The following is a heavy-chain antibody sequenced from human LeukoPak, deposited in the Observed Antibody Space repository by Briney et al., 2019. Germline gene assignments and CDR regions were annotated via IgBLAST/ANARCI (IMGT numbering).Heavy chain of an antibody. D-gene: IGHD4-23*01. J-gene: IGHJ6*02. CDR1: GGSISSSSYY. CDR3: ARDRTDYGGNSDLFYYYYYGMDV. V-gene: IGHV4-39*07. Sequence: PSETLSLTCTVSGGSISSSSYYWGWIRQPPGKGLEWIGSIYYSGSTYYNPSLKSRVTISVDTSKNQFSLKLSSVTAADTAVYYCARDRTDYGGNSDLFYYYYYGMDVWGQGTTVTVSS. CDR2: IYYSGST.